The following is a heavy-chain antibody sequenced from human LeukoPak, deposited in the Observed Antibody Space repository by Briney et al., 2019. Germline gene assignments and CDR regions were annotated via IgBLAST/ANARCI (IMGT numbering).Heavy chain of an antibody. CDR1: GFTFDDYG. D-gene: IGHD2-2*01. CDR3: ARGLKYQLLVSWFDP. CDR2: INWNGGST. Sequence: GGSLRLSRAASGFTFDDYGLSWVRQAPGKGLEWVSGINWNGGSTGYADSVKGRFTISRDNAKNSLYLQMNSLRADDTALYYCARGLKYQLLVSWFDPWGQGTLVTVSS. J-gene: IGHJ5*02. V-gene: IGHV3-20*04.